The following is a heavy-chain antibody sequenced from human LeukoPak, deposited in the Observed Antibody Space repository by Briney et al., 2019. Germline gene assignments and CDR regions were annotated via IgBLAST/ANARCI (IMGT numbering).Heavy chain of an antibody. D-gene: IGHD3-16*01. Sequence: GGSLRLSCAASGFTFSNYCMNWVRQAPGKGLEWVSSVSSSSSSIYYADSVKGRFTISRDNAKNSLYMQMNSLRAEDTAVYYCARGMEFGVTSGFDSWGQGTLLTVSS. J-gene: IGHJ4*02. CDR1: GFTFSNYC. CDR2: VSSSSSSI. V-gene: IGHV3-21*01. CDR3: ARGMEFGVTSGFDS.